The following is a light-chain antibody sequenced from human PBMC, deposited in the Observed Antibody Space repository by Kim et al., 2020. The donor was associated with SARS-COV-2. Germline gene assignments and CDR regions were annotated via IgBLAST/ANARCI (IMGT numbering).Light chain of an antibody. V-gene: IGLV3-19*01. CDR2: AKN. J-gene: IGLJ2*01. CDR1: SLRRYY. CDR3: TSRDLSGTHVV. Sequence: SSELTQDPAVSVALGQIVRITCQGDSLRRYYASWYQQKPGQAPVLVIYAKNNRPSGIPDRFSGSSSGNTASLTIPGAPAEDEADYSCTSRDLSGTHVVFG.